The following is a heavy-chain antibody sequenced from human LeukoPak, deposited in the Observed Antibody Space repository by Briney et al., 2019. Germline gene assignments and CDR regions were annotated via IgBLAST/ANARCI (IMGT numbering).Heavy chain of an antibody. CDR1: GYSFTSYW. CDR2: LDPSDSYT. D-gene: IGHD3-16*02. Sequence: GESLRTSCKGPGYSFTSYWISWVRQMPGKGLEWFGRLDPSDSYTNNRPSFKGHVTISADKSISTAYLQWSSLKAADTAMYYCARRGDYVWGSYRMYYFDYVGQGTLVTVSS. V-gene: IGHV5-10-1*01. CDR3: ARRGDYVWGSYRMYYFDY. J-gene: IGHJ4*02.